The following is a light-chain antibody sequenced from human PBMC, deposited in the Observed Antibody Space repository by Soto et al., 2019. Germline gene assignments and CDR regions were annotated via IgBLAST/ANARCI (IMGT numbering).Light chain of an antibody. V-gene: IGLV4-69*01. CDR3: QTWGTGIVV. CDR1: SGHSSYA. J-gene: IGLJ2*01. Sequence: QYVLTQSPSASASLGASVKLTCTVSSGHSSYAIAWHQQQPEKGPRYLMKLNSDGSHNKGDGIPDRFSGSSSGTDRYLTISSLQSEDEADYYCQTWGTGIVVFGGGTKLTVL. CDR2: LNSDGSH.